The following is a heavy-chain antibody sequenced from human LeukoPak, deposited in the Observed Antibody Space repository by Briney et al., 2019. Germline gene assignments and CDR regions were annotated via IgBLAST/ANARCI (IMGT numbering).Heavy chain of an antibody. CDR3: ARETHSITIFGVVLGWFDP. CDR1: GYTFTGYY. D-gene: IGHD3-3*01. Sequence: GASVKVSCKASGYTFTGYYMHWVRQAPGQGLEWMGWINPNSGGTNYAQKFQGRVTMTRDTSISTAYMELSRLRSDDTAVYYCARETHSITIFGVVLGWFDPWGQETLVTVSS. CDR2: INPNSGGT. J-gene: IGHJ5*02. V-gene: IGHV1-2*02.